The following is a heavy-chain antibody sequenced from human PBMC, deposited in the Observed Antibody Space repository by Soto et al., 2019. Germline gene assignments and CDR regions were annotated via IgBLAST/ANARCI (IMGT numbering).Heavy chain of an antibody. J-gene: IGHJ5*01. CDR1: GYMFYGYW. CDR2: IYPDNSDT. V-gene: IGHV5-51*03. CDR3: ARFGGPGLSRNWFDS. D-gene: IGHD3-16*01. Sequence: EVQLVQSGAEVKKPGDSLKISCEGSGYMFYGYWIGWVRQMPGKGLEWMGLIYPDNSDTRYSPSFQGQVTLSADKSINTAYLQWSTLKASDTAMYYCARFGGPGLSRNWFDSWGQGTLVTVSS.